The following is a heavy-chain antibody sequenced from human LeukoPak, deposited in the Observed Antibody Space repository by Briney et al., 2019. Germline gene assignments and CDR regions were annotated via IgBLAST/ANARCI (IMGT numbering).Heavy chain of an antibody. J-gene: IGHJ3*02. CDR1: GFTFSSYA. CDR2: ISGSGGST. V-gene: IGHV3-23*01. CDR3: AKPIWGAIMASGAFDI. D-gene: IGHD3-10*01. Sequence: SGGSLRLSCAASGFTFSSYAMSWVRQAPGKGLEWVSAISGSGGSTYYADSVKGRFTISRDNSKNTLYLQMNSLRAEDTAVYYCAKPIWGAIMASGAFDIWGQGTMVTVSS.